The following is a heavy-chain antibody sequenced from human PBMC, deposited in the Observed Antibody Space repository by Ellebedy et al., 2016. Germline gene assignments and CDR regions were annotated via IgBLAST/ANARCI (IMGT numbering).Heavy chain of an antibody. D-gene: IGHD3-22*01. CDR3: AKDPDYYDSSGYYREYYFDY. CDR2: ILDDGSNK. Sequence: GGSLRLSCADSGFTFSSYSMNWVRQAPGKGLEWVAVILDDGSNKYYADSVKGRFTISRDNSKNTLYLQMNSLRAEDTAVYYCAKDPDYYDSSGYYREYYFDYWGQGTLVTVSS. V-gene: IGHV3-30*18. J-gene: IGHJ4*02. CDR1: GFTFSSYS.